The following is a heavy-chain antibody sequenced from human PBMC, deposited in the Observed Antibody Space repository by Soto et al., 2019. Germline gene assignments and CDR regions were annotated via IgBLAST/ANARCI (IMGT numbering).Heavy chain of an antibody. J-gene: IGHJ6*03. CDR3: ARDGSFCSGTGCRDYYHYMDF. V-gene: IGHV3-21*01. CDR1: GFSFSDYS. D-gene: IGHD2-2*01. CDR2: ISGSTSYI. Sequence: EVQLVESGGGLVKPGGSLRLSCAASGFSFSDYSMNWVRQAPGKGLEWVSSISGSTSYIYYADSLKGRFTVSRDNAEKSLYLQMNSLRAEDTAVYHCARDGSFCSGTGCRDYYHYMDFWGKGTTVIVSS.